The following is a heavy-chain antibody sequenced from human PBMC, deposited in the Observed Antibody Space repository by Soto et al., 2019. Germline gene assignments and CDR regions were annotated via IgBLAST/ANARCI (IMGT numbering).Heavy chain of an antibody. J-gene: IGHJ4*02. CDR3: TPDGDYFDSSGYSYYYFGY. CDR2: IKSKTNGGTT. V-gene: IGHV3-15*01. CDR1: GFTFSNAW. D-gene: IGHD3-22*01. Sequence: EVQLVESGGGLVKPGGSLRLSCAASGFTFSNAWMSWVRQAPGKGLEWVGRIKSKTNGGTTDYAAPVKGRFTISSDDSKNTLYLQMNSLKTEDTAVYLCTPDGDYFDSSGYSYYYFGYWGQGTLVTVAT.